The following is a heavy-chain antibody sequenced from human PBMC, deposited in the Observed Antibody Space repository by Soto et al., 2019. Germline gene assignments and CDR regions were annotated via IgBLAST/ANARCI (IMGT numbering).Heavy chain of an antibody. CDR2: IKQDGSEK. J-gene: IGHJ4*02. CDR3: ASEEYSSSWYGTDY. Sequence: GSLRLSCAASGFTFSSYWMSWVRQAPGKGLEWVANIKQDGSEKYYVDSVKGRFTISRDNAKNSLYLQMNSLRAEDTAVYYCASEEYSSSWYGTDYWGQGTLVTVSS. D-gene: IGHD6-13*01. V-gene: IGHV3-7*01. CDR1: GFTFSSYW.